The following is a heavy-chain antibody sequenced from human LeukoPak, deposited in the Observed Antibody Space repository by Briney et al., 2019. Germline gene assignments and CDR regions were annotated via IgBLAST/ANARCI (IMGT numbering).Heavy chain of an antibody. Sequence: SVKVSCTASGGTFSSYAISWVRQAPGQGLEWMGGIIPIFGTANYAQKFQGRVTITADESTSTAYMELSSLRSEDTAVYYCAREKRDMGFIGVVLAFDIWGQGTIVTVSS. J-gene: IGHJ3*02. CDR1: GGTFSSYA. D-gene: IGHD3-3*01. CDR3: AREKRDMGFIGVVLAFDI. V-gene: IGHV1-69*13. CDR2: IIPIFGTA.